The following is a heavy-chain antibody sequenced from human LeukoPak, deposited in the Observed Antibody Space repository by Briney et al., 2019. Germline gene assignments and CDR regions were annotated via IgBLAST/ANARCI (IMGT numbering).Heavy chain of an antibody. CDR2: INSDGSST. J-gene: IGHJ4*02. CDR3: ARVGYCSSSSCYV. CDR1: GFTFSNYW. Sequence: GGSLRLSCAASGFTFSNYWIHWVRQAPGKGLVWVSGINSDGSSTSYADSVKGRFTISRDNAKNTLYLQMNSLRAEDTAVYYCARVGYCSSSSCYVWGQGTLVTVSS. V-gene: IGHV3-74*01. D-gene: IGHD2-2*03.